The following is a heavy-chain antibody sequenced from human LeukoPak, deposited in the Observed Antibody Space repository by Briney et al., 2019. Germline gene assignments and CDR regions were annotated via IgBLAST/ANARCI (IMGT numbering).Heavy chain of an antibody. Sequence: PGGSLRLSCAASGFTFSSYWMTWVRQAPGKGLEWVANIKQDGSEKYYVDSVKGRFTIPRDNAKNSLYLQMNSLRAEDTAVYYCARHDYGDYVPYFDYWGQGTLVTVSS. D-gene: IGHD4-17*01. J-gene: IGHJ4*02. CDR2: IKQDGSEK. CDR1: GFTFSSYW. V-gene: IGHV3-7*01. CDR3: ARHDYGDYVPYFDY.